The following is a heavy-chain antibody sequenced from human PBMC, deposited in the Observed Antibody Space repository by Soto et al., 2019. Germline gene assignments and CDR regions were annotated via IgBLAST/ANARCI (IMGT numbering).Heavy chain of an antibody. CDR1: GYTFSSYA. CDR2: INAGNGNT. J-gene: IGHJ4*02. V-gene: IGHV1-3*01. D-gene: IGHD5-12*01. CDR3: ARQQMHSGTDY. Sequence: ASVKVSCKASGYTFSSYAMHWVRQAPGQRLEWMGWINAGNGNTKYSQKFQGRVTITRDTSASTAYMELSSLRSEDTAVYYCARQQMHSGTDYWGQGTLVTVSS.